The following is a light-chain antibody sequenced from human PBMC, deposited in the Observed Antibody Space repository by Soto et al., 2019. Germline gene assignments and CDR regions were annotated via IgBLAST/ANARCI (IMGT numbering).Light chain of an antibody. V-gene: IGKV3-20*01. J-gene: IGKJ3*01. CDR3: QQYGSSPFT. CDR1: QSVSGSC. Sequence: EIVSTQSPGTLSLSPGERATLSCRASQSVSGSCLAWYQQKPGQAPRLLTYGASSRATGIPDRFSGSGSGTDFTLTISRLEPEDFAVYYCQQYGSSPFTFGPGTKVDIK. CDR2: GAS.